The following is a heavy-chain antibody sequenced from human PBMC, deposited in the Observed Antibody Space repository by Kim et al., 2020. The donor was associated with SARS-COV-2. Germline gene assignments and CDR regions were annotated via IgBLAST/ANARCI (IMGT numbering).Heavy chain of an antibody. V-gene: IGHV1-3*01. J-gene: IGHJ6*02. D-gene: IGHD3-3*01. CDR1: GYTFTSYA. Sequence: ASVKVSCKASGYTFTSYAMHWVRQAPGQRLEWMGWINAGNGNTKYSQKFQGRVTITRDTSASTAYMELSSLRSEDTAVYYCARVPYDFWSGYYPMDVWGQGTTVTVSS. CDR2: INAGNGNT. CDR3: ARVPYDFWSGYYPMDV.